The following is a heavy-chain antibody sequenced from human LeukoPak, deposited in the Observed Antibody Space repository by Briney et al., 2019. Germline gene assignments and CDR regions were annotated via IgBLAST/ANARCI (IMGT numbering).Heavy chain of an antibody. CDR1: GGTFSNYA. V-gene: IGHV1-69*04. CDR3: ATELRWQPYSFDI. D-gene: IGHD5-24*01. CDR2: IIPILRIA. J-gene: IGHJ3*02. Sequence: SVKVSCKASGGTFSNYAISWVRQAPGQGLEWMGRIIPILRIANHAQKFQGRVTITADKSTSTAYMELSSLRSEDTAAYYCATELRWQPYSFDIWGHGTMVTVSS.